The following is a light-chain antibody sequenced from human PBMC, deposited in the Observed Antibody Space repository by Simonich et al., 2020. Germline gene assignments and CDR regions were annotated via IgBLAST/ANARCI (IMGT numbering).Light chain of an antibody. CDR3: SSYTSSSTLV. CDR2: CNS. CDR1: SSNIGAGYD. Sequence: QSVLTQPPSVSGAPGQRVTISCTGSSSNIGAGYDVHWYQQLPGTAPKLLIYCNSNRPSGVPDRFSGSKSGTSASLAITGLQAEDEADYYCSSYTSSSTLVFGGGTKLTVL. J-gene: IGLJ2*01. V-gene: IGLV1-40*01.